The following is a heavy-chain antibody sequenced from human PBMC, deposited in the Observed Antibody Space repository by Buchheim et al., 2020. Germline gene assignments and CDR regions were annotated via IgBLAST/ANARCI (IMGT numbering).Heavy chain of an antibody. CDR3: TIDVPVPLAQIDY. Sequence: EVQLVESGGGLVKPGGSLGLSCAASGFTFSTAWMNWVRQAPGKGLEWVGRIKSKTDGETTDYAAPVKGRFTISRDDSTNTLYLQMNSLKIEDTAVYFCTIDVPVPLAQIDYWGQGTL. J-gene: IGHJ4*02. D-gene: IGHD2/OR15-2a*01. CDR1: GFTFSTAW. V-gene: IGHV3-15*01. CDR2: IKSKTDGETT.